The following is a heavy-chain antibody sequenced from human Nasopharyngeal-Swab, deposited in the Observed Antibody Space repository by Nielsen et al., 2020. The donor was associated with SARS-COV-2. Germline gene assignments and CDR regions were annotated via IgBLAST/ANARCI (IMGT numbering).Heavy chain of an antibody. D-gene: IGHD3-22*01. J-gene: IGHJ2*01. Sequence: GESLKISCAASGFTFSSYAMSWVRQAPGKGLEWVSAISGSGGRTYYADSVKGRFTIPRDKSKKTLYLQMNSLRAEDTAVYYCAKTAAFYYDSSAGEWYFDLWGRGTLVTVSS. CDR2: ISGSGGRT. V-gene: IGHV3-23*01. CDR1: GFTFSSYA. CDR3: AKTAAFYYDSSAGEWYFDL.